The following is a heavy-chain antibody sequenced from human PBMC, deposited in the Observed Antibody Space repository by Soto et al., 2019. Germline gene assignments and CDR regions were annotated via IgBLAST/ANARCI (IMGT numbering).Heavy chain of an antibody. CDR2: LYYGRSA. CDR3: ALRSMAVVPEY. V-gene: IGHV4-59*01. D-gene: IGHD3-22*01. Sequence: QVQLQESGPGLVKPSETLSLTCAVSGDSISSYYCMWIRQPPGKGLESIGYLYYGRSANYNPSLKRRVTLSVDTSTNQCSLTLSSMTDADTAVYYCALRSMAVVPEYWGQGTLVTVSS. J-gene: IGHJ4*02. CDR1: GDSISSYY.